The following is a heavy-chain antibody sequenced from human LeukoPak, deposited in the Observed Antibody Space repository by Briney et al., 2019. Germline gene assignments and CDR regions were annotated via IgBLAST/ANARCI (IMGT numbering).Heavy chain of an antibody. CDR1: GGSVSSSSYY. CDR3: ARGRYCSGGSCPKYFDL. V-gene: IGHV4-39*07. J-gene: IGHJ2*01. CDR2: IYYSGST. D-gene: IGHD2-15*01. Sequence: SETLSLTCTVSGGSVSSSSYYWGWIRQPPGKGLEWIGSIYYSGSTYYNPSLKSRVTISVDTSKNQFSLKLSSVTAADTAVYYCARGRYCSGGSCPKYFDLWGRGTLVTVSS.